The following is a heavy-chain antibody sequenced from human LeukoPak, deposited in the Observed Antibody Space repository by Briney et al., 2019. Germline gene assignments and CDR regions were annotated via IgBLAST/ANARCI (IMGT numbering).Heavy chain of an antibody. J-gene: IGHJ4*02. CDR2: INPNSGGT. D-gene: IGHD3-10*01. CDR1: GYTFTGYY. Sequence: ASVKVSCKASGYTFTGYYMHWVRQAPGQGLERMGWINPNSGGTNYAQKFQGRVTMTRDTSISTAYMELSRLRSDDTAVYYCARDHGAMVRGVIYYFDYWGQGTLVTVSS. V-gene: IGHV1-2*02. CDR3: ARDHGAMVRGVIYYFDY.